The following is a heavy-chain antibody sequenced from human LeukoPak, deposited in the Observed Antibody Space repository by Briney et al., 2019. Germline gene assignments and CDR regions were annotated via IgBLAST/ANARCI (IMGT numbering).Heavy chain of an antibody. V-gene: IGHV4-30-4*07. CDR2: IYHSGTT. CDR3: VRGRYSSGWFKDKNWFDP. CDR1: GVAISRGGYA. J-gene: IGHJ5*02. Sequence: SETLSLTCAVSGVAISRGGYAWNWIRQPPGKGLEWIAYIYHSGTTYYNPSLKSRATISVDTSKNQFSLKLSSVTAADTAVYYCVRGRYSSGWFKDKNWFDPWGQGIPVPVSS. D-gene: IGHD6-19*01.